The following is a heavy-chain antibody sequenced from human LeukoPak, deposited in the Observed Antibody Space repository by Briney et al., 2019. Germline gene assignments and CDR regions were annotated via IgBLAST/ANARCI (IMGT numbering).Heavy chain of an antibody. CDR3: ARDGTAGVDY. CDR2: INPNSGGT. CDR1: GYTFTGYH. D-gene: IGHD1/OR15-1a*01. V-gene: IGHV1-2*02. Sequence: ASVKVSCKASGYTFTGYHMHWVRQAPGQGLEWMGWINPNSGGTNSAQKFQGRVTMTRDTSISTAYMELSRLRSDGTAVYYCARDGTAGVDYWGQGTLVTVSS. J-gene: IGHJ4*02.